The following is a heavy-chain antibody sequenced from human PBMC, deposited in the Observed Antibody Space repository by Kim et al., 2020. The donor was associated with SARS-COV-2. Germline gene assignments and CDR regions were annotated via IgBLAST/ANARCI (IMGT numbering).Heavy chain of an antibody. CDR1: GGTFSSYA. CDR2: IIPILGIA. V-gene: IGHV1-69*04. Sequence: SVKVSCKASGGTFSSYAISWVRQAPGQGLEWMGRIIPILGIANYAQKFQGRVTITADKSTSTAYMELSSLRSEDTAVYYCARAAYRGCSDCYYYGMDVWGQGTTVTVSS. D-gene: IGHD6-19*01. CDR3: ARAAYRGCSDCYYYGMDV. J-gene: IGHJ6*02.